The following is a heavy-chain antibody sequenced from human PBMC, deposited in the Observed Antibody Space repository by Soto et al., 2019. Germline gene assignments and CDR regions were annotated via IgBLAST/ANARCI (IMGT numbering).Heavy chain of an antibody. J-gene: IGHJ4*02. CDR3: AKDRNYPRDQFHY. CDR1: GFTVSSNY. Sequence: PGGSLRLSCAASGFTVSSNYMSWVRKVPGKGLEWVSAISANGQGIFYADSVRGRFTISRDNSKNTIFLHMDSLRAEDTAVYYCAKDRNYPRDQFHYWGQGTLVTVSS. V-gene: IGHV3-23*01. D-gene: IGHD1-7*01. CDR2: ISANGQGI.